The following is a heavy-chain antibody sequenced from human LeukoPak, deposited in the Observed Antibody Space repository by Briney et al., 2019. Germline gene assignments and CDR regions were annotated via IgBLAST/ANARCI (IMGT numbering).Heavy chain of an antibody. J-gene: IGHJ4*02. V-gene: IGHV3-66*01. CDR3: ARGYCSSTSCAFDY. Sequence: GGSLRLSCAASGFTVSSNYMSWVRQAPGKGLEWVSVIYSGGSTYYADSVKGRFTISRDNSKNTLYLQMNSLRDEDTAVYYCARGYCSSTSCAFDYWGQGTLVTVSS. D-gene: IGHD2-2*01. CDR2: IYSGGST. CDR1: GFTVSSNY.